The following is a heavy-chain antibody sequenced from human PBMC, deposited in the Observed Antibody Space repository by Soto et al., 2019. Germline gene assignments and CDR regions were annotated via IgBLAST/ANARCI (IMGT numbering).Heavy chain of an antibody. J-gene: IGHJ4*02. CDR2: ISWNSETI. CDR3: AKDMKWGGMTTIHYFDS. Sequence: SLRLSYAASGFTVDDYAMHWVRQAPGKGLEWVSGISWNSETIDYADSVKGRFTISRDNAKSSLFLQMNSLRPDDTALYYCAKDMKWGGMTTIHYFDSWGQGTLVTVSS. D-gene: IGHD4-17*01. CDR1: GFTVDDYA. V-gene: IGHV3-9*01.